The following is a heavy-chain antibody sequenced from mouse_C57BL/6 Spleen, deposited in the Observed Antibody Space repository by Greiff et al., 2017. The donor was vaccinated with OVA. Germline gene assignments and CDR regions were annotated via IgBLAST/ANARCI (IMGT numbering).Heavy chain of an antibody. Sequence: VQLQQPGAELVRPGTSVKLSCKASGYTFTSYWMHWVKQRPGQGLEWIGVIDPSDSYTNYNQKFKGKATLTVDTSSSTAYMQLSSLTSEDSAVYYCAREAQPTFFDYWGQGTTLTVSS. D-gene: IGHD3-2*02. CDR3: AREAQPTFFDY. CDR1: GYTFTSYW. CDR2: IDPSDSYT. J-gene: IGHJ2*01. V-gene: IGHV1-59*01.